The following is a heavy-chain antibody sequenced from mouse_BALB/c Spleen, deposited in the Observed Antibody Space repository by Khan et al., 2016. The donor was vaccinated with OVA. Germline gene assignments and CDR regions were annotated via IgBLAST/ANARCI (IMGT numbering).Heavy chain of an antibody. J-gene: IGHJ2*01. V-gene: IGHV3-2*02. D-gene: IGHD4-1*01. CDR1: GYSITNDYA. CDR3: AREDLTLDY. Sequence: EVQLQESGPGLVKPSQSLSLTCTVTGYSITNDYAWNWIRQFPGNKLEWMGYISYSGNTGYTPSLKSRIYITRDTSKNQFFLQLNSVTTEDTATYDCAREDLTLDYWGQGTTLTVSS. CDR2: ISYSGNT.